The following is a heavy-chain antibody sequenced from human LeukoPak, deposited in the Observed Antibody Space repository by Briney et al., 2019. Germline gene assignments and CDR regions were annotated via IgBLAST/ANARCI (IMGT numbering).Heavy chain of an antibody. J-gene: IGHJ4*02. V-gene: IGHV4-38-2*02. Sequence: SETLSLTCAVLSYSISSGYYWCWIRQPPGKGLEWIGSIYHSGSTYYNPSLKSRVTISVDTSKNRFSLKQSSVTAADTAEYYCARDLDYYDSSGHDYWGQGTLVTVSS. CDR2: IYHSGST. CDR1: SYSISSGYY. CDR3: ARDLDYYDSSGHDY. D-gene: IGHD3-22*01.